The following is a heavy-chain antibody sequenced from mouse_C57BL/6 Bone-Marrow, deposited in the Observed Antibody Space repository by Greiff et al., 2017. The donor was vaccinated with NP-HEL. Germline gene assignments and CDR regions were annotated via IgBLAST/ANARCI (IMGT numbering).Heavy chain of an antibody. J-gene: IGHJ4*01. CDR1: GYTFTDYN. CDR3: AREYGSSPRYCAMDY. V-gene: IGHV1-18*01. Sequence: EVQLQQSGPELVKPGASVKIPCKASGYTFTDYNMDWVKQSHGKSLEWIGDINPNNGGTIYNQKFKGKATLTVDKSSSTAYMELRSLTSEDTAVYYCAREYGSSPRYCAMDYWGQGTSVTVSS. D-gene: IGHD1-1*01. CDR2: INPNNGGT.